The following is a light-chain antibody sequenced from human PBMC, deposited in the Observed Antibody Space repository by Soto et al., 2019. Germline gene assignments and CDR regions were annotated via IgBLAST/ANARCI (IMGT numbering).Light chain of an antibody. J-gene: IGLJ3*02. CDR3: AVWDASLTGWV. V-gene: IGLV1-47*01. CDR2: RDG. CDR1: SSNIGSHY. Sequence: HSVLTQPPSASGTPGQSLTISCAGSSSNIGSHYVYWYQHLPGTAPKLLIFRDGQRPSGVPDRFFGSKSGTSASLAISGLRSEDEAHYYCAVWDASLTGWVFGGGTKLTVL.